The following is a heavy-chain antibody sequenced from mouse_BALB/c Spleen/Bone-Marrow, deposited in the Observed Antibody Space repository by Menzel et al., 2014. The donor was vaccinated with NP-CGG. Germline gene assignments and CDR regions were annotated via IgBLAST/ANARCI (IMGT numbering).Heavy chain of an antibody. CDR3: ARHAYYDQTEVSFVY. V-gene: IGHV5-9-2*01. CDR2: ISGGGSYT. D-gene: IGHD2-4*01. Sequence: EVNLVESGGGLVKSGGSLKLSCAASGFTFNNYGMSWVRQTPEKRLEWVATISGGGSYTFYPDSVKGRFTISRDNAKNDLYLQLGSLRSEDTALYYCARHAYYDQTEVSFVYWGQGTLVTVSA. CDR1: GFTFNNYG. J-gene: IGHJ3*01.